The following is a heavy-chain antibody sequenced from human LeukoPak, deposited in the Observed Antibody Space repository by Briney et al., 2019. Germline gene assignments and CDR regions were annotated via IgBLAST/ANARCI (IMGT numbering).Heavy chain of an antibody. D-gene: IGHD3-22*01. Sequence: GGSLRLSCAASGFTFSSYWMSWVRQAPGKGLEWVANIKQEGSEKYYVDSVKGRFTISRDNAKNSLYLQMNSLRAEDTAVYYCARVQADYYDSSGDAFDIWGQGTMVTVSS. V-gene: IGHV3-7*01. CDR1: GFTFSSYW. CDR3: ARVQADYYDSSGDAFDI. CDR2: IKQEGSEK. J-gene: IGHJ3*02.